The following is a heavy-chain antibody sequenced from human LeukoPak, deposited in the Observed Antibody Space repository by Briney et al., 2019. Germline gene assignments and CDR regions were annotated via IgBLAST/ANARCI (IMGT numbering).Heavy chain of an antibody. CDR2: IYSGGGT. D-gene: IGHD3-10*01. CDR3: ARGAGDDAFDI. V-gene: IGHV3-66*01. CDR1: GFTVSINY. J-gene: IGHJ3*02. Sequence: GGSLRLSCAASGFTVSINYMTWVRQAPGKGLEWVSVIYSGGGTYYADSVKGRFTISRDNSKNTLYLQMNSLGAEDTAVYYCARGAGDDAFDIWGQGTMVTVSS.